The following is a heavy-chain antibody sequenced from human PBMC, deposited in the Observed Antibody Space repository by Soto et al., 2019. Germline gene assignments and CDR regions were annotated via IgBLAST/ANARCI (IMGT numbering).Heavy chain of an antibody. Sequence: SGKVSFKASWGIFSIYPISWVRQALGQGLEWXGGXIPXXGXTXXXQXXXGRVTITADESTSTAYLELSSLRSEDTAVYYCARSAFPQRAVAWDYWGQGTLVTASS. D-gene: IGHD6-19*01. CDR2: XIPXXGXT. J-gene: IGHJ4*02. CDR1: WGIFSIYP. CDR3: ARSAFPQRAVAWDY. V-gene: IGHV1-69*01.